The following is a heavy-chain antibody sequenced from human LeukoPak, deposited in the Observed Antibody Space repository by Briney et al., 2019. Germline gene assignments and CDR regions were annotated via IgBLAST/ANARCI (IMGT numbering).Heavy chain of an antibody. CDR2: IYYSGST. CDR1: GGSISSYY. Sequence: PSETLSLTCTVSGGSISSYYWSWIRQPPGKGLEWIGYIYYSGSTNYNPSLKSRVTISVDTSKNQFSLKLSSVTAADTAVYYCARDRAPIRYWGQGTLVTVSS. CDR3: ARDRAPIRY. V-gene: IGHV4-59*01. D-gene: IGHD5-24*01. J-gene: IGHJ4*02.